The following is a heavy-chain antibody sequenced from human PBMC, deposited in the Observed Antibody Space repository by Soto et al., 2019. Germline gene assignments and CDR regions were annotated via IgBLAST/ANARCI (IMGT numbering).Heavy chain of an antibody. Sequence: GESLKISCKGSGYSFTSYWIGWVRQMPGKGLEWMGIIYPGDSDTRYSPSFQGQVTISTDKSISTAYLQWSSLKASDTAMYYCAREPPRRNPADSSGSATYGMDVWGQGTTVTVSS. CDR1: GYSFTSYW. V-gene: IGHV5-51*01. CDR3: AREPPRRNPADSSGSATYGMDV. D-gene: IGHD3-22*01. CDR2: IYPGDSDT. J-gene: IGHJ6*02.